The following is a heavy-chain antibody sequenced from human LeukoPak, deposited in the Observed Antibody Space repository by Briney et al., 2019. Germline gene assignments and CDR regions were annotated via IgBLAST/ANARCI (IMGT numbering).Heavy chain of an antibody. CDR2: ISSSSSYI. CDR3: ARDLPSSGVYYYYYGMDV. J-gene: IGHJ6*02. D-gene: IGHD7-27*01. CDR1: GFTFSSYS. V-gene: IGHV3-21*01. Sequence: GGSLRLSCAASGFTFSSYSMNWVRQAPGKRLEWVSSISSSSSYIYYADSVKGRFTISRDNAKNSLYLQMNSLRAEDTAVYYCARDLPSSGVYYYYYGMDVWGQGTTVTVSS.